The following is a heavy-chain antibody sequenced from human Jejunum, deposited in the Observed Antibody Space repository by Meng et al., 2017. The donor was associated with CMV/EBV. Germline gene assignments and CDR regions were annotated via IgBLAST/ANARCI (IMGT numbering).Heavy chain of an antibody. V-gene: IGHV1-69*04. D-gene: IGHD1-26*01. CDR3: AGGLGGTIDY. J-gene: IGHJ4*02. CDR2: IIPVFDRT. CDR1: GSTFRNSA. Sequence: CKASGSTFRNSATSWVRQAPGKGLEWTGNIIPVFDRTNYAQKFQGRVTITADRSTNTAYMELSSLRSDDTAIYYCAGGLGGTIDYWGQGTLVTVSS.